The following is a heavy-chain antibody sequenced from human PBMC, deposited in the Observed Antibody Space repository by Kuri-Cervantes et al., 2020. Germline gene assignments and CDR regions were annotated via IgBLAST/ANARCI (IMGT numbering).Heavy chain of an antibody. CDR1: GFTFSTYV. J-gene: IGHJ4*02. CDR3: ARGDIEMATF. Sequence: GGSLRLSCAASGFTFSTYVMSWVRQAPGKGLEWVSSSSSSGNRTNYADSVKGRFTISRDNAKNSLYLQMNSLRAEDTAVYYCARGDIEMATFWGQGTLVTVSS. D-gene: IGHD5-24*01. V-gene: IGHV3-23*01. CDR2: SSSSGNRT.